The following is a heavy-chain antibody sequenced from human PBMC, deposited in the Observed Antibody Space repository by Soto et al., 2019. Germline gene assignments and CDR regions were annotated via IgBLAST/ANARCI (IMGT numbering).Heavy chain of an antibody. Sequence: GGSLRLACAASGFTFSSYAMHWVRQAPGKGLEWVAVISYDGSNKYYADSVKGRFTISRDNSKNTLYLQMNSLRAEDTAVYYCARDRRYYDSSGYWEIDYWGQGTLVTVSS. CDR1: GFTFSSYA. V-gene: IGHV3-30-3*01. J-gene: IGHJ4*02. CDR2: ISYDGSNK. D-gene: IGHD3-22*01. CDR3: ARDRRYYDSSGYWEIDY.